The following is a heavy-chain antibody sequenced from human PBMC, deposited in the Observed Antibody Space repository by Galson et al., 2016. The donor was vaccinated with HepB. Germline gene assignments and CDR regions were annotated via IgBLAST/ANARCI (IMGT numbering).Heavy chain of an antibody. V-gene: IGHV4-34*01. J-gene: IGHJ3*02. Sequence: SETLSLTCAVYGGPFSGYYWSWIRQPPGKGLEWIGEINHSGSTNYNPSLKSRATISVDTSKNQLSLRLSSVTAADTAVYYCARGFNSFGSGSYNAFEIWGQETMVTVSS. CDR2: INHSGST. CDR1: GGPFSGYY. CDR3: ARGFNSFGSGSYNAFEI. D-gene: IGHD1-26*01.